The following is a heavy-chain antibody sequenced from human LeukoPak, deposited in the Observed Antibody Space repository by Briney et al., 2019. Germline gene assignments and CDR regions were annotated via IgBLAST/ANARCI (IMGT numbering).Heavy chain of an antibody. CDR3: ARAYYDFTNWFDP. CDR2: ISSSGSTI. J-gene: IGHJ5*02. Sequence: PGGSLRLSCTASGFTFSSYEMNWVRQAPGKGLEWVSYISSSGSTIYYADSVKGRFTISRDNAKNSLYLQMNSLRAEDTAVCYCARAYYDFTNWFDPWGQGTLVTVSS. D-gene: IGHD3-3*01. V-gene: IGHV3-48*03. CDR1: GFTFSSYE.